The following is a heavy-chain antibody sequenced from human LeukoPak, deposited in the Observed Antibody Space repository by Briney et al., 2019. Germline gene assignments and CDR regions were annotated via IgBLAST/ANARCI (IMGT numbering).Heavy chain of an antibody. J-gene: IGHJ4*02. CDR3: ARWAGVTDY. D-gene: IGHD4-23*01. Sequence: GGSLRLSCAASGFTFENYWMSWMRQAPGKGPEWVAHIKQDGSVEHYLDSVKGRFTISRDNAKNSLILQMNSLRADDTAMYYCARWAGVTDYWGQGTLVTVS. CDR1: GFTFENYW. CDR2: IKQDGSVE. V-gene: IGHV3-7*01.